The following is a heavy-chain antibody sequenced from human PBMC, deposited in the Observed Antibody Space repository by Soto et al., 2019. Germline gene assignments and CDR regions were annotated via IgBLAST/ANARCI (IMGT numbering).Heavy chain of an antibody. CDR3: AAGTGIAAAGNY. J-gene: IGHJ4*02. D-gene: IGHD6-13*01. CDR2: IVVGSGNT. Sequence: SVKVSCKASGFTFTSSAVQWVRQARGQRLEWIGWIVVGSGNTNYAQKFQERVTITRDMSTSTAYMELSSLRSEDTAVYYCAAGTGIAAAGNYWGQGTLVTVSS. CDR1: GFTFTSSA. V-gene: IGHV1-58*01.